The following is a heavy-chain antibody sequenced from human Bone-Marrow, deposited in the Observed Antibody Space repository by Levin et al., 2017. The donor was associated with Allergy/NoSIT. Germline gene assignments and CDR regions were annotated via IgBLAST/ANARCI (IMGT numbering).Heavy chain of an antibody. CDR3: AKDIGFLEWLPYYYYYYGMDV. J-gene: IGHJ6*02. D-gene: IGHD3-3*01. V-gene: IGHV3-30*18. Sequence: GGSLRLSCAASGFTFSSYGMHWVRQAPGKGLEWVAVISYDGSNKYYADSVKGRFTISRDNSKNTLYLQMNSLRAEDTAVYYCAKDIGFLEWLPYYYYYYGMDVWGQGTTVTVSS. CDR2: ISYDGSNK. CDR1: GFTFSSYG.